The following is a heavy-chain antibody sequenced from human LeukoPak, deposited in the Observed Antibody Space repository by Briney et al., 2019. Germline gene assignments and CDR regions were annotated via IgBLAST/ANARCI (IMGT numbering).Heavy chain of an antibody. Sequence: PSETLSLTCAVYGGSFSGYYWSWIRQPPGKGLEWIGEINHSGSTNYNPSLKSRVTISVDTSKNQSSLKLSSVTAADTAVYYCARVRRPYYDFWSGKGYWFDPWGQGTLVTVSS. CDR3: ARVRRPYYDFWSGKGYWFDP. V-gene: IGHV4-34*01. CDR2: INHSGST. J-gene: IGHJ5*02. D-gene: IGHD3-3*01. CDR1: GGSFSGYY.